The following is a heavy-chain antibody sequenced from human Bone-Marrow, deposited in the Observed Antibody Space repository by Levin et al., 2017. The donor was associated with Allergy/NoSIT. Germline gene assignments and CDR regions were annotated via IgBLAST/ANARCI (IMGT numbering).Heavy chain of an antibody. CDR2: INPGGDIA. D-gene: IGHD1-20*01. J-gene: IGHJ4*02. CDR3: AREGYNWNKIRTFLAY. V-gene: IGHV1-46*01. Sequence: ASVKVSCKAFGYTFSNYYMHWVRQVPGQGLEWMGMINPGGDIASYAQKFRDRVTMTRDTSTSTLYMEVSSLTSEDTAVYYCAREGYNWNKIRTFLAYWGQGTLVIVSS. CDR1: GYTFSNYY.